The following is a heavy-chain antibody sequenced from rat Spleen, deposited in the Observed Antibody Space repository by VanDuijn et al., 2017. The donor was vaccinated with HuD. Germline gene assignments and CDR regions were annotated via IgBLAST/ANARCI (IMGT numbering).Heavy chain of an antibody. Sequence: QVQLKESGPGLVQPSQTLSLTCTVSGFSLSNYGVIWVRQPPGKGLEWMGIIWTGGGTDYNSALKPRLSISRDTSKSQVFLKMNRLQTEDIATYYCARERRLGANWYFDFWGPGTMVTVSS. CDR1: GFSLSNYG. D-gene: IGHD5-1*01. V-gene: IGHV2-30*01. J-gene: IGHJ1*01. CDR3: ARERRLGANWYFDF. CDR2: IWTGGGT.